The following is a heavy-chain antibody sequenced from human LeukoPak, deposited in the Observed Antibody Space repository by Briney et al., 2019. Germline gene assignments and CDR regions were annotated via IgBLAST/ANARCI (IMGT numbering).Heavy chain of an antibody. D-gene: IGHD6-13*01. CDR1: GFTFSSYA. Sequence: PGGSLRLSCAASGFTFSSYAMSWVRQAPGKGLEWVSAISGSGGSTYYADSVKGRFTISRDNSKNTPYLQMNSLRAEDTAVYYCAKVKYSSSWSFDYWGQGTLVTVSS. CDR3: AKVKYSSSWSFDY. CDR2: ISGSGGST. J-gene: IGHJ4*02. V-gene: IGHV3-23*01.